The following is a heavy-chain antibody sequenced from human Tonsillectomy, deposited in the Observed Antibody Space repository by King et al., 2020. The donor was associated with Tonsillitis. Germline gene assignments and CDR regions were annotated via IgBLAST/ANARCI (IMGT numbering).Heavy chain of an antibody. Sequence: QQQESGPGLVKPSETLSLTCTVSGGSISSYYWSWIRQPAWKGLEGVVRIYTSWSTNYNPSLKSRVTMSVATSKNQFSLKLSSLTAADTAVYYCARDWDYGSGIASFDYWGQGTMVTVSS. CDR2: IYTSWST. J-gene: IGHJ4*02. V-gene: IGHV4-4*07. CDR1: GGSISSYY. D-gene: IGHD3-10*01. CDR3: ARDWDYGSGIASFDY.